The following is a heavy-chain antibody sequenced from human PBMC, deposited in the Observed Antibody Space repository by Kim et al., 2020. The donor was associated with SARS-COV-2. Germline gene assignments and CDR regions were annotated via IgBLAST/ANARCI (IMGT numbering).Heavy chain of an antibody. Sequence: GGSLRLSCAASGFTFNNYGMHWVRQAPGKGLEWVAIIWYDGSNKYYADSVKGRFTISRDNSKNTVYLQMNSLRAEDTAVYYCARAGGSSPSCPAGSWGQG. J-gene: IGHJ3*01. CDR1: GFTFNNYG. CDR2: IWYDGSNK. V-gene: IGHV3-33*01. D-gene: IGHD2-2*01. CDR3: ARAGGSSPSCPAGS.